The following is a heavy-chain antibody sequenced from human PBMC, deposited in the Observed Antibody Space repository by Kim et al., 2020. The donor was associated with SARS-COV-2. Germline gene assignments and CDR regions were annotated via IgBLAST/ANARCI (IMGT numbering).Heavy chain of an antibody. CDR3: AKGPAAIGY. D-gene: IGHD2-2*01. V-gene: IGHV3-30*18. Sequence: GGSLRLSCAASGFTFSSYGMHWVRQAPGKGLEWVAVISYDGSNKYYADSVKGRFTISRDNSKNTLYLQMNSLRAEDTAVYYCAKGPAAIGYWGQGTLVT. CDR2: ISYDGSNK. CDR1: GFTFSSYG. J-gene: IGHJ4*02.